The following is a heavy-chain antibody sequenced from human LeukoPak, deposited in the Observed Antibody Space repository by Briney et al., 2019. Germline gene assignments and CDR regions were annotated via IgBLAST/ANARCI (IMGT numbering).Heavy chain of an antibody. CDR1: GFTVCNKY. V-gene: IGHV3-66*01. CDR3: ANDGE. Sequence: GGSLRLSCAASGFTVCNKYMKWVRQAPGKGLEWVSLINSDGTTYYAESVKGRFTISRDNSKNTLYLQMNSLEVEDTSAYYCANDGEWGQGTLVTVSS. D-gene: IGHD3-10*01. J-gene: IGHJ4*02. CDR2: INSDGTT.